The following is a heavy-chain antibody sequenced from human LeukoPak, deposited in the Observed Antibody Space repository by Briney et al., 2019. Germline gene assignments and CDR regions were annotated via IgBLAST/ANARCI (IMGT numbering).Heavy chain of an antibody. Sequence: PGGSLRLSCAASGFTFSSYSMNWVRQAPGKGLEWVSSISSSSSYIYYADSVKGRFTISRDNAKNSLYLQMNSLRAEDTAVYYCAREPLVGATRLNAFDIWGQGTMVTVSS. CDR2: ISSSSSYI. J-gene: IGHJ3*02. CDR1: GFTFSSYS. CDR3: AREPLVGATRLNAFDI. D-gene: IGHD1-26*01. V-gene: IGHV3-21*01.